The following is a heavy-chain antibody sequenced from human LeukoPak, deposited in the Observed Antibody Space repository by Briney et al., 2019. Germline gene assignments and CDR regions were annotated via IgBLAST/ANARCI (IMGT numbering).Heavy chain of an antibody. J-gene: IGHJ3*02. CDR1: GGSISSYY. D-gene: IGHD6-13*01. CDR3: ARGTETAAAFDI. CDR2: IYYSGST. V-gene: IGHV4-59*01. Sequence: SGTLSLTCTASGGSISSYYWSWIRQPPGKGLERIGYIYYSGSTNYNPSLKSRVTISVDTSKNQFSLKLSSVTAADTAVYYCARGTETAAAFDIWGQGTMVTVSS.